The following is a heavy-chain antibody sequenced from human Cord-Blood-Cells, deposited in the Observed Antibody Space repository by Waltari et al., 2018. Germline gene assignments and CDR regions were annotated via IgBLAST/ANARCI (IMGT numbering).Heavy chain of an antibody. D-gene: IGHD3-22*01. V-gene: IGHV4-34*01. Sequence: EQLQQWGAGRLMPSETLSLSCAVNGGYFSGYYWSWIRQRPCNGLEWIGEINHRGCTNYNPSLRSRVTISVDTSKNQFSLKLSSVTAADTAVYYCARGVTITMIVVVIHYGMDVWGQGTTVTVSS. CDR3: ARGVTITMIVVVIHYGMDV. CDR1: GGYFSGYY. CDR2: INHRGCT. J-gene: IGHJ6*02.